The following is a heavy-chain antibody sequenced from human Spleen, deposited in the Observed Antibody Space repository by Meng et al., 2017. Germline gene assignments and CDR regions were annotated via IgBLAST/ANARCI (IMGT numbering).Heavy chain of an antibody. CDR2: TYYRSKWFN. CDR1: GDSVASISAA. D-gene: IGHD5-24*01. V-gene: IGHV6-1*01. CDR3: ARGDGYIIDY. Sequence: VQPQQSGPGLVKPSQTLSPTCAISGDSVASISAAWNWIRQSPSRGLEWLGRTYYRSKWFNDYALSVKSRVTVNPDTSKNQFSLQLNSVTPEDTAVYYCARGDGYIIDYWGQGTLVTVSS. J-gene: IGHJ4*02.